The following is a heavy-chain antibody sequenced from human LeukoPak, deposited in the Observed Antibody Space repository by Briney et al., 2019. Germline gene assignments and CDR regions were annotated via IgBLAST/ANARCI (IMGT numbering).Heavy chain of an antibody. CDR2: ISWNSGII. CDR1: GFTFEDYA. D-gene: IGHD2/OR15-2a*01. V-gene: IGHV3-9*03. J-gene: IGHJ4*02. Sequence: GGSLRLSCAASGFTFEDYAMHWVRQVPGKGLEWVSSISWNSGIIGYADSVKGRFTISRDNAKNSLYLQMNSLRSEDMALYYCAKGGPDSTNFPLDSWGQGTLVTVSS. CDR3: AKGGPDSTNFPLDS.